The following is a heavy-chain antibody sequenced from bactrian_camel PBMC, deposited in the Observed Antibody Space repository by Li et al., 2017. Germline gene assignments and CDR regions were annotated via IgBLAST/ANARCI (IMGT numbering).Heavy chain of an antibody. D-gene: IGHD1*01. CDR3: AAEPYCRFGDWNWRY. CDR2: MYLGGHST. J-gene: IGHJ4*01. V-gene: IGHV3S28*01. CDR1: GYTSRRYC. Sequence: QLVESGGGSVQTGGSLRLSCAASGSGYTSRRYCMGWFRQAPGKEREGVTTMYLGGHSTYYADSVKGRLTTSQDNANNTLYLQMNSLKPEDTAMYYCAAEPYCRFGDWNWRYWGQGTQVTVS.